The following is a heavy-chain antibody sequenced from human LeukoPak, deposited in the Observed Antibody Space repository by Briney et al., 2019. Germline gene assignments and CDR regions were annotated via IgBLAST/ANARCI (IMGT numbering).Heavy chain of an antibody. Sequence: GGSLRLSCAASGFTFSSYGMHWVRQAPGKGLEWVAVISYDGSNKYYADSVKGRFTISRDNSKNTLCLQMNSLRAEDTAVYYCARKDTAMAKGMSWGQGTLVTVSS. CDR1: GFTFSSYG. J-gene: IGHJ5*02. CDR2: ISYDGSNK. V-gene: IGHV3-30*03. CDR3: ARKDTAMAKGMS. D-gene: IGHD5-18*01.